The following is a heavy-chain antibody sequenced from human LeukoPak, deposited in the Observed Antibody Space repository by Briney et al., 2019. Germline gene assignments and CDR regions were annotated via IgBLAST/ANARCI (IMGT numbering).Heavy chain of an antibody. Sequence: GASVKVSCKSSGYTFTSYYMHWVRQAPGQGLEWMGWINPNSGGTNYAQKFQGRVTMTRDTSISTAYMELSRLRSDDTAVYYCARGSSRGRYYFDYWGQGTLVTVSS. V-gene: IGHV1-2*02. J-gene: IGHJ4*02. CDR1: GYTFTSYY. CDR2: INPNSGGT. CDR3: ARGSSRGRYYFDY. D-gene: IGHD1-26*01.